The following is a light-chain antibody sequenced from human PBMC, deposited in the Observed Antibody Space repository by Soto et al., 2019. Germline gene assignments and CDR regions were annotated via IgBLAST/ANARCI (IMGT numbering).Light chain of an antibody. V-gene: IGKV3-11*01. Sequence: EIVLTQSPGTLSLSPGARATLSCRASQSISSSLAWYQQKPGQAPRLLIYDASNRATGVPARFSGSGSGTDFTLTISSLESEDFAVYYCHQRRQWPLTFGGGTKVDIK. CDR1: QSISSS. J-gene: IGKJ4*01. CDR3: HQRRQWPLT. CDR2: DAS.